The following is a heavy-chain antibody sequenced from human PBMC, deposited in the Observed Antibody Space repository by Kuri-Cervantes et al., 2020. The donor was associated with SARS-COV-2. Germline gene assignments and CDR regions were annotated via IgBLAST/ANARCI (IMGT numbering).Heavy chain of an antibody. CDR3: AKNLGYCSSTSCSNTLYYYYGMDV. CDR1: GYTFTSYG. J-gene: IGHJ6*01. V-gene: IGHV1-18*01. CDR2: ISAYNGNT. Sequence: ASVKVSCKASGYTFTSYGISWVRQAPGQGLEWMGWISAYNGNTNYAQKLQGRVTMTTDTSTSTAYMELRSLRSDDTAVYYCAKNLGYCSSTSCSNTLYYYYGMDVWGQGTTVTGSS. D-gene: IGHD2-2*01.